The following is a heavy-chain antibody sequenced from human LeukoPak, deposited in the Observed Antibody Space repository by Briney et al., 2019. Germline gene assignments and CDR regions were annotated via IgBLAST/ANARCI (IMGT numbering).Heavy chain of an antibody. Sequence: PSETLSLTCAVSGGSIGSGNWWSWVRQPPGKGLEWIGEIYHSGSTNYNSSLKSRVTISKDNSRNEFSLKLNSVTAADTAVYFCARSAGWWSLDYWGQGALVTVSA. J-gene: IGHJ4*02. D-gene: IGHD2-8*02. CDR2: IYHSGST. CDR3: ARSAGWWSLDY. V-gene: IGHV4-4*02. CDR1: GGSIGSGNW.